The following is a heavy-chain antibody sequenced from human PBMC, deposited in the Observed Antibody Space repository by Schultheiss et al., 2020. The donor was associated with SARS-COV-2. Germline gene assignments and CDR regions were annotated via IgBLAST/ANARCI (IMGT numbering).Heavy chain of an antibody. CDR1: GYTFTSYY. Sequence: ASVKVSCKASGYTFTSYYMHWVRQAPGQGLEWMGWINPNSGGTNYAQKFQGRVTMTRDTSISTAYMELSRLRSDDTAVYYCAKDRPTPRYFDYWGQGTLVTVSS. V-gene: IGHV1-2*02. CDR3: AKDRPTPRYFDY. J-gene: IGHJ4*02. D-gene: IGHD2-15*01. CDR2: INPNSGGT.